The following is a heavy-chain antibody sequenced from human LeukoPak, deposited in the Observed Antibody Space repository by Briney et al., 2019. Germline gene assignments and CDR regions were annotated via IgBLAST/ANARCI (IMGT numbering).Heavy chain of an antibody. V-gene: IGHV3-48*04. CDR3: ARTRITIFGVVPSPNMDV. D-gene: IGHD3-3*01. J-gene: IGHJ6*03. Sequence: PGGSLRLSCAASGFTFSSYSMNRVRQAPGKGLGWVSYISSSSSTIYYADSVKGRFTISRDNAKNSLYLQMNSLRAEDTAVYYCARTRITIFGVVPSPNMDVWGKGTTVTVSS. CDR2: ISSSSSTI. CDR1: GFTFSSYS.